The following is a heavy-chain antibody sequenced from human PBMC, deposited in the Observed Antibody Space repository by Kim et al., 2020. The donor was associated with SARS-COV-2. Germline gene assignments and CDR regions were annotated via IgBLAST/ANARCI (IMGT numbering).Heavy chain of an antibody. Sequence: SETLSLTCTVSGGSISSGGYYWSWIRQHPGKGLEWIGYIYYSGSTYYNPSLKRRVTISVDTSKNQFSLKLSSVTAAATAVYYCARDRGPYYYDGSGQAFFDLWGRGTLVTVSS. D-gene: IGHD3-22*01. CDR2: IYYSGST. J-gene: IGHJ2*01. V-gene: IGHV4-31*03. CDR1: GGSISSGGYY. CDR3: ARDRGPYYYDGSGQAFFDL.